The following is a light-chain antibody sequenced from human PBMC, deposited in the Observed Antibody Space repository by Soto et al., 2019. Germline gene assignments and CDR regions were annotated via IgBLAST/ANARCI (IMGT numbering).Light chain of an antibody. J-gene: IGLJ3*02. V-gene: IGLV2-14*01. Sequence: QSVLTQPASVSGSPGQSITISCTGTSSDVGGYNYVSWYQQHPGKAPKLMIYEVSNRPSGVSNRFSGSKSGNTASLTISGLQAEDEADYYCSSYTSSSPWVFGGVTKLTVL. CDR1: SSDVGGYNY. CDR2: EVS. CDR3: SSYTSSSPWV.